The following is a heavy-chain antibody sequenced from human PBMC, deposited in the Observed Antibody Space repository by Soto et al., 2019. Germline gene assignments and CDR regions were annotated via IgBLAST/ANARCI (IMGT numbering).Heavy chain of an antibody. V-gene: IGHV4-59*01. CDR3: ARVGSPELELDY. CDR1: GGSISSYY. CDR2: IYYSGST. J-gene: IGHJ4*02. D-gene: IGHD1-7*01. Sequence: SETLSLTCTVSGGSISSYYWSWIRQPPGKGLEWIGYIYYSGSTNYNPSLKSRVTISVDTSKNQFSLKLSSVTAADTAVYYCARVGSPELELDYWGQGTLVTVSS.